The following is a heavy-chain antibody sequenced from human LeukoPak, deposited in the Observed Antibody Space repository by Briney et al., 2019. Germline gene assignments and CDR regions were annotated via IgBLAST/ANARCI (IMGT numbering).Heavy chain of an antibody. V-gene: IGHV4-38-2*02. CDR2: IYHSGST. Sequence: ASETLSLTCTVSGYSISSGYYWGWIRQPPGKGLEWIGSIYHSGSTYYNPSLKSRVTISVDTSKNQFSLKLSSVTAADTAVYYCARVGGQWLVDYWGQGTLVTVSS. CDR3: ARVGGQWLVDY. CDR1: GYSISSGYY. D-gene: IGHD6-19*01. J-gene: IGHJ4*02.